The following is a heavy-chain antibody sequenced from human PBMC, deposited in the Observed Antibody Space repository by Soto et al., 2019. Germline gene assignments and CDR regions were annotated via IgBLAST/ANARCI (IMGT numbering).Heavy chain of an antibody. Sequence: GGSLRLSCAASRFTFSNSDMNWVRQAPGKGLEWVSGVSWNGSRTHYADSVKGRFTISRDNSKNTVYLQMNDLRVEDAAEYFCAKDSWAIFGVPAGEYYAMDVWGHGTTVTVSS. J-gene: IGHJ6*02. D-gene: IGHD3-3*01. V-gene: IGHV3-35*01. CDR1: RFTFSNSD. CDR3: AKDSWAIFGVPAGEYYAMDV. CDR2: VSWNGSRT.